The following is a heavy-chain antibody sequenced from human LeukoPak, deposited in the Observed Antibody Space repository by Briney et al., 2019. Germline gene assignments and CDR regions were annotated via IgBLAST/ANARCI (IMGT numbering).Heavy chain of an antibody. Sequence: ASVKVSCTASGYTFTSYYMHWVRQAPGQGLEWMGIINPSGGSTSYAQKFQGRVTMTRDTSTSTVYMELSSLRSEDTAVYYCARDYDFWSGYYDGPNWFDPWGQGTLVTVSS. CDR1: GYTFTSYY. D-gene: IGHD3-3*01. CDR2: INPSGGST. V-gene: IGHV1-46*01. CDR3: ARDYDFWSGYYDGPNWFDP. J-gene: IGHJ5*02.